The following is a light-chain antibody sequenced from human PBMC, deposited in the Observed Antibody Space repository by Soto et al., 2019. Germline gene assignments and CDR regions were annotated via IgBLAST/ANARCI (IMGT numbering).Light chain of an antibody. J-gene: IGKJ2*01. Sequence: DIILTQSPSSLSVSPGDRATLSCRASQSVNNNLAWYQQKPGQAPRLLIYGASTWATGIPGRFSGSGSGTEFTLTISSLQSEDFASYFCQQYNNLPADTFGQGTKLEIK. CDR2: GAS. CDR1: QSVNNN. V-gene: IGKV3-15*01. CDR3: QQYNNLPADT.